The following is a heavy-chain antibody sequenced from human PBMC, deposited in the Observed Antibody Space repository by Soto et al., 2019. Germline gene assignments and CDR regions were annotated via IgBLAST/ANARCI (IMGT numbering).Heavy chain of an antibody. CDR3: AKAHSSGYYLFDC. Sequence: QPGGSLRLSCAASGFTFSSYGMHWVRQAPGKGLEWVAVISHDGSNKYYADSVKGRFTISRDNSKNTLYLQMNSLTTEDTAVYYCAKAHSSGYYLFDCWGQGTLVTVSS. CDR1: GFTFSSYG. CDR2: ISHDGSNK. D-gene: IGHD3-22*01. J-gene: IGHJ4*02. V-gene: IGHV3-30*18.